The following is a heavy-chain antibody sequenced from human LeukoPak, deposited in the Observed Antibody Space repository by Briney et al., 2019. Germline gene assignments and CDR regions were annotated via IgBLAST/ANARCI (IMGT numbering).Heavy chain of an antibody. CDR1: GGSISGYQ. J-gene: IGHJ4*02. V-gene: IGHV4-59*08. CDR3: ARVTAVNYDLDY. CDR2: IYNSGSS. D-gene: IGHD4-4*01. Sequence: SETLSLACTVSGGSISGYQWSWVRQAPGKGLEGVGDIYNSGSSKYNPSLKSRGSISVDTCKNKFSLKLSSVTAADTAVYYCARVTAVNYDLDYWGLGTLVTVSS.